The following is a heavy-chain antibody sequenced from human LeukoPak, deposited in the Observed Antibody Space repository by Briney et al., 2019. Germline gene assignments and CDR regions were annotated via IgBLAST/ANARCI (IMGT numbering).Heavy chain of an antibody. J-gene: IGHJ4*02. V-gene: IGHV4-59*08. D-gene: IGHD1-26*01. CDR2: IYYSGST. CDR1: GDSIKNYY. Sequence: SETLSLTCNVSGDSIKNYYWSWIRQPPGKGLEWIGYIYYSGSTNYNPSLKSRVTISVDTSKNQFSLKLSSVTAADTAVYYCARGELRSVDFDYWGQGTLVTVSS. CDR3: ARGELRSVDFDY.